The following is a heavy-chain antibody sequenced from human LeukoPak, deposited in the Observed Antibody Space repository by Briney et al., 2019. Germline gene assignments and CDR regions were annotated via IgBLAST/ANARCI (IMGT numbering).Heavy chain of an antibody. D-gene: IGHD1-26*01. Sequence: GGSLRLSCAASGFTFSSYWMSWVRQAPGKGLEWVSSISSSSSYIYYADLVKGRFTISRDNAKNSLYLQMNSLRAEDTAVYYCARGEVGATTDDYWGQGTLVTVSS. V-gene: IGHV3-21*01. J-gene: IGHJ4*02. CDR3: ARGEVGATTDDY. CDR2: ISSSSSYI. CDR1: GFTFSSYW.